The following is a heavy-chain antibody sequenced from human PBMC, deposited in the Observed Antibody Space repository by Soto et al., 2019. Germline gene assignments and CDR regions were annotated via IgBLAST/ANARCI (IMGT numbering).Heavy chain of an antibody. CDR3: AKGLECSFDY. J-gene: IGHJ4*02. CDR2: ISYDGSNY. CDR1: GFTFSSYG. D-gene: IGHD3-3*01. Sequence: QVQLVESGGGVVQPGRSLRLSCAASGFTFSSYGMHWVRQAPGKGLEWVAVISYDGSNYYYADAVKGRFTISRDNSKNMLFLQMNSLRAVDTAVYYSAKGLECSFDYWGLGTLVTVAS. V-gene: IGHV3-30*18.